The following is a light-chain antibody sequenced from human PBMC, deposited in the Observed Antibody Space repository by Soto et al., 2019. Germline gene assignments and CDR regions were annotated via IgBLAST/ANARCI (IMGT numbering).Light chain of an antibody. CDR1: QSINTN. V-gene: IGKV3-15*01. CDR3: QQYDNWPRT. J-gene: IGKJ1*01. CDR2: GAS. Sequence: ETVMTQSPATLSVTPGERATFSCRASQSINTNLAWFQLKPGQAPRLLIYGASARATGVPDRFSGSGSGTEFTLTISSLQSEDCAVYYCQQYDNWPRTFGQGTKVDI.